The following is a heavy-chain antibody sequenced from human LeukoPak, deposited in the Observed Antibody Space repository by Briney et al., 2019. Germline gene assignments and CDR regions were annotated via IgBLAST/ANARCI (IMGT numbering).Heavy chain of an antibody. V-gene: IGHV3-33*01. CDR2: IWYDGSIP. Sequence: GGSLRLSCAASGFTFSSYGMHWVRQAPGKGLEEVAIIWYDGSIPYYADSVKGRFTISRDNSKNTLYLQMSSLRAEDTAVYYCAREGMSCSSTTCFFDYWGQGTLVTVSS. J-gene: IGHJ4*02. CDR3: AREGMSCSSTTCFFDY. D-gene: IGHD2-2*01. CDR1: GFTFSSYG.